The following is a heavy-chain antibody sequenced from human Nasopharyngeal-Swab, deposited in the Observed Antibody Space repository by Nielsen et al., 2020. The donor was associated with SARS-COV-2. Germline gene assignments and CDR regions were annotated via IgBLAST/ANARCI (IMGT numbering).Heavy chain of an antibody. CDR2: IYYSGST. V-gene: IGHV4-39*07. CDR1: GGSISSSSYY. J-gene: IGHJ6*03. Sequence: SDTLSLTSTVSGGSISSSSYYWGWIRQPPGKGLEWIGSIYYSGSTYYNPSFKSRVTISVDTSKNQFSLKLSSVTAADTAVYYCASNYYYDSSGYYYRYYYYYMDVWGKGTTVTVSS. D-gene: IGHD3-22*01. CDR3: ASNYYYDSSGYYYRYYYYYMDV.